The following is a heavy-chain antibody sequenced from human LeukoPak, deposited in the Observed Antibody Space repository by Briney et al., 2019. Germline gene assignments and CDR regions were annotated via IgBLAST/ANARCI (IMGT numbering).Heavy chain of an antibody. V-gene: IGHV4-34*01. J-gene: IGHJ6*02. CDR3: ARKLGKGLRMVYFYYGMDV. D-gene: IGHD6-13*01. CDR1: GGSFSTHY. CDR2: INHSGTT. Sequence: SETLSLTCAVYGGSFSTHYWSWIRQSPEKGLEWIGEINHSGTTNYNPSLKSRVTISVDTSKNQFSLKLTSVTAADTAVYYCARKLGKGLRMVYFYYGMDVWGQGTTVTVSS.